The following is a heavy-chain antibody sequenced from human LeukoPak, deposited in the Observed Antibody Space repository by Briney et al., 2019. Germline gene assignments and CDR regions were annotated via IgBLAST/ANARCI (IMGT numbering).Heavy chain of an antibody. Sequence: LETLSLTCTVSGGSISSYYWSWIRQPSGKGLEWIGEINHSGSTNYNPSLKSRVTISVDTSKNQFSLKLSSVTAADTAVYYCARYSTVTNYYFDYWGQGTLVTVSS. CDR1: GGSISSYY. D-gene: IGHD4-17*01. J-gene: IGHJ4*02. CDR2: INHSGST. CDR3: ARYSTVTNYYFDY. V-gene: IGHV4-34*01.